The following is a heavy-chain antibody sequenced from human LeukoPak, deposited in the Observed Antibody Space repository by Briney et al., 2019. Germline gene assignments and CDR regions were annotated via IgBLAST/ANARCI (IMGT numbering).Heavy chain of an antibody. J-gene: IGHJ4*02. Sequence: PGRSLRLSCAASGFTFSSYGMHWVRQAPGKGLEWVAVIWYDGSNKYYADSVKGRFTISRDNSKNTLYLQMNSLRAEDTAVYYCARDPTEAYYYDSSGLTPLFDYWGQGTLVTVSS. D-gene: IGHD3-22*01. V-gene: IGHV3-33*01. CDR2: IWYDGSNK. CDR3: ARDPTEAYYYDSSGLTPLFDY. CDR1: GFTFSSYG.